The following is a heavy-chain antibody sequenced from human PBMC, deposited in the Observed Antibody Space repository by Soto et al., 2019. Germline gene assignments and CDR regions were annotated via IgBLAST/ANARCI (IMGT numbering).Heavy chain of an antibody. CDR2: IYYSGKT. CDR1: GGSISNSRDY. Sequence: SETLSLTCSVSGGSISNSRDYWGWIRQPPGKGLEWIATIYYSGKTYYNPSLKSRVTISVDTSKNQFSLKLSSVTAADTAVYYCARVPDRWGQGTLVTVSS. V-gene: IGHV4-39*07. J-gene: IGHJ5*02. D-gene: IGHD2-2*01. CDR3: ARVPDR.